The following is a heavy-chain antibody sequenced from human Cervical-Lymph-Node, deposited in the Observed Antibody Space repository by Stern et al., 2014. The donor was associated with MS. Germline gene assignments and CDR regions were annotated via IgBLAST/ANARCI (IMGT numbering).Heavy chain of an antibody. CDR1: GYTFTSYD. V-gene: IGHV1-8*01. J-gene: IGHJ5*01. Sequence: QVQLVPSGAEVKKPGASVKVSCKVSGYTFTSYDIHWVRQTAGHGLEWLGWMNPNRGSTGYGQKFQGRITMTGDTSTRTAYLELRSLRSDDTAVYYCARGLVTYSSGWFDFWGQGTQVSVSS. D-gene: IGHD6-19*01. CDR3: ARGLVTYSSGWFDF. CDR2: MNPNRGST.